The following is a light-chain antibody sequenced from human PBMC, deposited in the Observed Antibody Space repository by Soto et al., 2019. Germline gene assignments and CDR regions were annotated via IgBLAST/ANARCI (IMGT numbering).Light chain of an antibody. J-gene: IGLJ7*01. Sequence: QSALTQPASVSGSPGQSVTISCTGISDGLHGYTYVSWYQQSPGKAPKLIIYEVNYRPSGVSYRFSGSKSGNTASLTISGLQAEDEADYYCSSFSSDTTLFVFGGGTKLTVL. CDR1: SDGLHGYTY. CDR2: EVN. CDR3: SSFSSDTTLFV. V-gene: IGLV2-14*01.